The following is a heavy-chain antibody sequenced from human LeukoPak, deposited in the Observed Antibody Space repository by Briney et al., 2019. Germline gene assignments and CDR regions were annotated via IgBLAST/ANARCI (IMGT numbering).Heavy chain of an antibody. J-gene: IGHJ4*02. CDR3: AKDGTRSGGNFDY. CDR2: ISSSSSYI. V-gene: IGHV3-21*04. D-gene: IGHD2-15*01. CDR1: GFTFSSYS. Sequence: GGSLRLSCAASGFTFSSYSMNWVRQAPGKGLEWVSSISSSSSYIYYADSVKGRFTISRDNAKNSLYLQMNSLRAEDMALYYCAKDGTRSGGNFDYSRQGTLVTVSS.